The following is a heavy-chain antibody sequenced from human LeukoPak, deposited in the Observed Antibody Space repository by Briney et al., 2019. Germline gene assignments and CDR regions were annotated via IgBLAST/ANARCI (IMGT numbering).Heavy chain of an antibody. CDR2: INWNGGST. V-gene: IGHV3-20*04. Sequence: PGGSLRLSCAASGFTFDDYGMSWVRQAPGKGLEWVSGINWNGGSTGYADSVKGRFTISRDNAKNSLYLQMNSLRAEDMALYYCARDYYYDSSGSQRAFDIWGQGTMVTVSS. CDR3: ARDYYYDSSGSQRAFDI. CDR1: GFTFDDYG. J-gene: IGHJ3*02. D-gene: IGHD3-22*01.